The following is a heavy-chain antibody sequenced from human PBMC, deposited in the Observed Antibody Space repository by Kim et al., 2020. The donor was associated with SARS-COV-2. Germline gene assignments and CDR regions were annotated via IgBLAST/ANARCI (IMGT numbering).Heavy chain of an antibody. Sequence: YSPSFQGQVTISADKSISTAYLQWSSLKASDTAMYYCARLHIAVAGTIDYWGQGTLVTVSS. V-gene: IGHV5-51*01. CDR3: ARLHIAVAGTIDY. J-gene: IGHJ4*02. D-gene: IGHD6-19*01.